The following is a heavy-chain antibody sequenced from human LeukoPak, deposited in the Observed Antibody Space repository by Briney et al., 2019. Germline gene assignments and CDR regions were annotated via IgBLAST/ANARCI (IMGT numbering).Heavy chain of an antibody. CDR3: AKDRSGGSCYSCGYFDY. V-gene: IGHV3-23*01. D-gene: IGHD2-15*01. Sequence: GGSLRLSCAASGFTFSSYAMSWVRQAPGKGLEWVSAISGSGGSTYYADSVKGRLTIPRDNSKNTLYLQMNSLRAEDTAVYYCAKDRSGGSCYSCGYFDYWGQGTLVTVSS. J-gene: IGHJ4*02. CDR1: GFTFSSYA. CDR2: ISGSGGST.